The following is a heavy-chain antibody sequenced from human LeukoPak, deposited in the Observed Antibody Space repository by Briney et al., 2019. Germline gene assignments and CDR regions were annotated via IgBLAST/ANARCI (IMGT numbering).Heavy chain of an antibody. V-gene: IGHV4-34*01. D-gene: IGHD6-19*01. CDR2: INHSGST. CDR1: GGSFSGYY. Sequence: PSETLSLTCAVYGGSFSGYYWSWIRQPPGKGLEWIGEINHSGSTNYNPSLKSRVTISVDTSKNQFSLKLSSVTAADTAVYYCARDRWVRGQRPVAVAAWGQGTLVTVSS. CDR3: ARDRWVRGQRPVAVAA. J-gene: IGHJ4*02.